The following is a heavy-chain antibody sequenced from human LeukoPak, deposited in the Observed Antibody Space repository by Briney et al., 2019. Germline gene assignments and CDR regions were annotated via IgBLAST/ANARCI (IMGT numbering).Heavy chain of an antibody. CDR1: GGSISIYY. J-gene: IGHJ6*03. Sequence: SETLSLTCTVSGGSISIYYWNWIRQPAGKGLECIVRIFTSGITNYNPSLKSRVTMSVDTSKNQFSLNLSSVIAADTAIYYCARETSGTYYNPLGYMDVWGKGTTVTVSS. CDR3: ARETSGTYYNPLGYMDV. D-gene: IGHD3-10*01. CDR2: IFTSGIT. V-gene: IGHV4-4*07.